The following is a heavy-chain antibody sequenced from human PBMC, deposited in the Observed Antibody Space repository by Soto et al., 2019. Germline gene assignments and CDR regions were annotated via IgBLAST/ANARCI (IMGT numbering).Heavy chain of an antibody. CDR3: AKDPPSPWTANWVDP. J-gene: IGHJ5*02. V-gene: IGHV3-23*01. CDR2: ISSSGDSR. Sequence: EEQVSELGCRLVQSGGSLRLACAASGCNFNTVAMSWIRQAAGKSLACVYHISSSGDSRDYADSVRGRFTISRDNSKNVLFLQMNSLRADDTATYYCAKDPPSPWTANWVDPWGKGTLVTVSS. D-gene: IGHD5-12*01. CDR1: GCNFNTVA.